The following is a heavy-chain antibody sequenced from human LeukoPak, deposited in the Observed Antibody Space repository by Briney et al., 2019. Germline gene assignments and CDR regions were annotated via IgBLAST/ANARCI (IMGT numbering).Heavy chain of an antibody. D-gene: IGHD4-11*01. J-gene: IGHJ4*02. CDR2: ISSSSSAM. CDR1: GFTFSSYS. Sequence: GGSLRLSCAASGFTFSSYSMNWVRKAPGKGLEWLSYISSSSSAMYYADSVKGRFTISRDNAKNSLYLQMNSLRVEDTAVYYCARSDRVNFDYWGQGTLVTVPS. CDR3: ARSDRVNFDY. V-gene: IGHV3-48*04.